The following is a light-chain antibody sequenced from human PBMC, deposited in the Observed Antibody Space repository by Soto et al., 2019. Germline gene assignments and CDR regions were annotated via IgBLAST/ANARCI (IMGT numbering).Light chain of an antibody. CDR3: CSFAGSYTSHV. V-gene: IGLV2-11*01. Sequence: QSALTQPRSVSGSPGQSVTISCTGTSNYVSWYQQDPGKAPKLIIYDVSKRPSGVPDRFSGSKSGNTASLTISGLQAEDEADYFCCSFAGSYTSHVFGTGTKVTVL. CDR1: SNY. J-gene: IGLJ1*01. CDR2: DVS.